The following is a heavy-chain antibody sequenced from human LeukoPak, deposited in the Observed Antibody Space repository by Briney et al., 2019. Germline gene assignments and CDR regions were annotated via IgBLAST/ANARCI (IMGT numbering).Heavy chain of an antibody. D-gene: IGHD2-2*01. V-gene: IGHV1-2*02. CDR3: ARESCRSTSCSNAFDI. J-gene: IGHJ3*02. Sequence: GASVKVSCKASGYTFTGYYMHWVRQAPGQGLEWMGWINPNSGGTNYAQTFQGRVTMTRDTSISTAYMELSRLRSDDTAVYYCARESCRSTSCSNAFDIWGQGKMVTVSS. CDR2: INPNSGGT. CDR1: GYTFTGYY.